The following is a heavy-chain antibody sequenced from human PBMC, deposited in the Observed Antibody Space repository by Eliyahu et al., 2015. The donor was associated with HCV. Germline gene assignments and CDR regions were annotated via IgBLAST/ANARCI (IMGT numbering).Heavy chain of an antibody. CDR3: ARVFPYSSGWPFYFDY. Sequence: EVQLVESGGGLVQPGGSLRLSCAASGFTFSSYWMHWVRQAPGKGLVWVSRINSDGSSTSYADSVKGRFTISRDNAKNTLYLQMNSLRAEDTAVYYCARVFPYSSGWPFYFDYWGQGTLVTVSS. D-gene: IGHD6-19*01. CDR2: INSDGSST. J-gene: IGHJ4*02. V-gene: IGHV3-74*01. CDR1: GFTFSSYW.